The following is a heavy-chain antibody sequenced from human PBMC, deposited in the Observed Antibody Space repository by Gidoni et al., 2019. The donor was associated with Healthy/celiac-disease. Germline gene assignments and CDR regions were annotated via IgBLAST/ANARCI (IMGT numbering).Heavy chain of an antibody. Sequence: QLQLQESVPGLVKPSETLSLTCTVSGGSISSSSYYWGWIRQPPGKGLEWIGSIYYSGSTYYNPSLKSRVTISVDTSKNQFSLKLSSVTAADTAVYYCARGYSSGWYEALDAFDIWGQGTMVTVSS. CDR3: ARGYSSGWYEALDAFDI. V-gene: IGHV4-39*07. J-gene: IGHJ3*02. CDR1: GGSISSSSYY. D-gene: IGHD6-19*01. CDR2: IYYSGST.